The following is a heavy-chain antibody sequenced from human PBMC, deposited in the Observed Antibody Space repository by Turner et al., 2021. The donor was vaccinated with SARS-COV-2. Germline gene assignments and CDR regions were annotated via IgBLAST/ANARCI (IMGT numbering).Heavy chain of an antibody. CDR2: FSGSGGST. CDR1: GFTFSSYA. Sequence: EVQLLESGGGLVQPGGSLRLSCAASGFTFSSYAMSWVRQAPGKGLEGVSAFSGSGGSTYYADSVKGRFTISRDNSKNTLYLQMNSLRAEDTAVYFCAKTYYDFWSGYGYYYYGMDVWGQGTTVTVSS. J-gene: IGHJ6*02. CDR3: AKTYYDFWSGYGYYYYGMDV. D-gene: IGHD3-3*01. V-gene: IGHV3-23*01.